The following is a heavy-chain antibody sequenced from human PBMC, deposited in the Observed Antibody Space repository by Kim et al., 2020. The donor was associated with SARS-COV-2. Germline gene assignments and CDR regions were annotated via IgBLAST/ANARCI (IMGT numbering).Heavy chain of an antibody. J-gene: IGHJ6*03. Sequence: ASVKVSCKASGYTFTNYGMNWVRQAPGQGLEWMGWINTNTGNPTYAQGFTGRFVFSLDTSVSTAYLQISSLKAEDTAVYYCARDYHIVLPYYYYYMDVWGKGTTVTVSS. D-gene: IGHD2-8*01. V-gene: IGHV7-4-1*02. CDR3: ARDYHIVLPYYYYYMDV. CDR2: INTNTGNP. CDR1: GYTFTNYG.